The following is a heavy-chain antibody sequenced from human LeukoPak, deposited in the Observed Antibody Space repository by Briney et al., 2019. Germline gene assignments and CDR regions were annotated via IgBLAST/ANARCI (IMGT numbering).Heavy chain of an antibody. CDR1: GFTFSSFE. J-gene: IGHJ4*02. D-gene: IGHD3-22*01. Sequence: GGSLRLSCAGSGFTFSSFEMDWVRRAPGKGLEWVSYISSSGSTIYYADSVKGRFTISRDNAKNSLYLQMNSLRAEDTAVYYCANHYYDSSGYSDYWGQGTLVTVSS. CDR2: ISSSGSTI. CDR3: ANHYYDSSGYSDY. V-gene: IGHV3-48*03.